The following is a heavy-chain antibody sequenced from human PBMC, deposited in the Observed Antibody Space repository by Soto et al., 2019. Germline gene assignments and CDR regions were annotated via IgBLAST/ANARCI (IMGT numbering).Heavy chain of an antibody. D-gene: IGHD3-10*01. CDR1: GGTFSSYA. V-gene: IGHV1-69*13. J-gene: IGHJ6*02. CDR3: SYYYGSGRDV. CDR2: IIPIFGTA. Sequence: SVKVSCKASGGTFSSYAISCVRQAPGQGLEWMGGIIPIFGTANYAQKFQGRVTITADESTSTAYLELSSRRSEDTAVYYCSYYYGSGRDVWGQGTTVTVSS.